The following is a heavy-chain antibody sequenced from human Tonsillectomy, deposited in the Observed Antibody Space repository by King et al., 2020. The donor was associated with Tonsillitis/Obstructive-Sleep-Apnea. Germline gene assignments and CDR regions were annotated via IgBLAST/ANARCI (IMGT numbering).Heavy chain of an antibody. CDR2: IYYSGST. V-gene: IGHV4-59*01. CDR1: GGSISSYY. J-gene: IGHJ4*02. Sequence: VQLQESGPGLVKPSETLSLTCTVSGGSISSYYWSWIRQPPGKGLEWIGYIYYSGSTNYNPSLKSRVTISVDTSKNQFSLKLSSVTAADTAVYYCASRAYCSSTSCSWAFDYWGQGTLVTVSS. D-gene: IGHD2-2*01. CDR3: ASRAYCSSTSCSWAFDY.